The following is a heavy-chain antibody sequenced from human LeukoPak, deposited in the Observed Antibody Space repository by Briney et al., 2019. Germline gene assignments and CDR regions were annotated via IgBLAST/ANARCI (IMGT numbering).Heavy chain of an antibody. Sequence: GSLRLSCAASGFTFSSYNMNWVRQAPGKGLEWVSSITSGSSYRFYADSVKGRFTISRDNAKNSLYLQMNSLKVEDTAVYYCARDRGYRSFDYWGQGTLVTVSS. D-gene: IGHD6-19*01. CDR2: ITSGSSYR. J-gene: IGHJ4*02. CDR1: GFTFSSYN. V-gene: IGHV3-21*01. CDR3: ARDRGYRSFDY.